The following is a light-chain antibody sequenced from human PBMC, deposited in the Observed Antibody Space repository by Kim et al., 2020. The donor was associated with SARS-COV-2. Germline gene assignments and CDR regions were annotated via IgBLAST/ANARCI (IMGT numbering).Light chain of an antibody. Sequence: DIQITQSPSSLSASVGDRVTITCRANQTIFGFLTWYQQKPGKAPELLIYVASTLHTGVPSRFTGSGSATDFTLTISGLQPEDFATYYCQQSYSAPHTFGQGTNLEI. CDR2: VAS. V-gene: IGKV1-39*01. CDR1: QTIFGF. CDR3: QQSYSAPHT. J-gene: IGKJ2*01.